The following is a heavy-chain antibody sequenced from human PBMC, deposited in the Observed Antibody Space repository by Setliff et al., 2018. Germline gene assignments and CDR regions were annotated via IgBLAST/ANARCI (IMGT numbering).Heavy chain of an antibody. CDR3: ARQRGYQLLKRYYYYGMDV. CDR2: IYPGDSDT. Sequence: GESLKISCKGSGYSFTSYWIGWVRQMPGKGLEWMGIIYPGDSDTRYSPSFQGQVTISADKSISTAYLQWSSLKASDTAMYYCARQRGYQLLKRYYYYGMDVWGQGTTGTVSS. J-gene: IGHJ6*02. V-gene: IGHV5-51*01. D-gene: IGHD2-2*01. CDR1: GYSFTSYW.